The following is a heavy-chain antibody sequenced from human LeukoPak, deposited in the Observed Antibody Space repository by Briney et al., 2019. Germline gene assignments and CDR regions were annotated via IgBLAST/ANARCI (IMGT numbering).Heavy chain of an antibody. CDR1: GFTFSSYA. Sequence: GGSLRLSCAASGFTFSSYAMHWVRQAPGKGLEWVAVISYDGSNKYYADSVKGRFTISRDNSKNTLYLQMNSLRAEDTAVYYCAKEKGNGWPYDYWGQGTLVTVSS. CDR3: AKEKGNGWPYDY. V-gene: IGHV3-30-3*01. CDR2: ISYDGSNK. D-gene: IGHD6-19*01. J-gene: IGHJ4*02.